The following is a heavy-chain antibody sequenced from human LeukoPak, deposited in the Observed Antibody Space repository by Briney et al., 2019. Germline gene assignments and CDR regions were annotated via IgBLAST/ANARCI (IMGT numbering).Heavy chain of an antibody. CDR3: ARATSIAFDY. Sequence: SQTLSLTCTVSGGSISSGGYYWSWIRQPPGKGLEWIGYIYHSGSTYYNPSLKGRVTISVDRSKNQFSLKLSSVTAADTAVYYCARATSIAFDYWGQGTLVTVSS. V-gene: IGHV4-30-2*01. CDR2: IYHSGST. J-gene: IGHJ4*02. CDR1: GGSISSGGYY. D-gene: IGHD2/OR15-2a*01.